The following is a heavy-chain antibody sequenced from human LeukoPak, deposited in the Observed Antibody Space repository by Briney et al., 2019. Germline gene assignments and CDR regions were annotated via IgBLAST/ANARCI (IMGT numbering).Heavy chain of an antibody. J-gene: IGHJ4*02. CDR1: GYSFTSYW. V-gene: IGHV5-51*01. Sequence: GESLKISCKGSGYSFTSYWIGWVRQMPGKGLEWMGIIYPGDSDTRYSPSFQGEVTISAAKSLSTAYQQRSSLKASYAAMYYCARGATVVTDFDYWGQGTLVTVSS. CDR3: ARGATVVTDFDY. D-gene: IGHD4-23*01. CDR2: IYPGDSDT.